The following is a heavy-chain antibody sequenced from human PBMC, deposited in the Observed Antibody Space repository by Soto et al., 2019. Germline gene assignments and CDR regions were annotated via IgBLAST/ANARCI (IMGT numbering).Heavy chain of an antibody. D-gene: IGHD5-12*01. J-gene: IGHJ4*02. Sequence: TSEILSLTCTVSGGSISSSSYYWGWIRQPPGKGLEWIGSIYYSGSTYYNPSLKSRVTISVDTSKNQFSLKLSSVTAADTAVYYCARRKWLRLGDFDYWGQGTLVTVSS. CDR3: ARRKWLRLGDFDY. CDR1: GGSISSSSYY. CDR2: IYYSGST. V-gene: IGHV4-39*01.